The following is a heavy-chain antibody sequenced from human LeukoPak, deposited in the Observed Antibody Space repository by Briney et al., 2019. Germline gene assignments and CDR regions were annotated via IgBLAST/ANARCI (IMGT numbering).Heavy chain of an antibody. Sequence: SETLSLTCTVSGDSITSGYYWGWIRQPPGKGLEWIGSIHHSGSTYYNPSLKSRVTKSVDTSKNQFSLKLSSVTAADTAVYYCARVRSVAQGGAFDIWGHGTMVTVSS. D-gene: IGHD6-6*01. CDR1: GDSITSGYY. V-gene: IGHV4-38-2*02. J-gene: IGHJ3*02. CDR2: IHHSGST. CDR3: ARVRSVAQGGAFDI.